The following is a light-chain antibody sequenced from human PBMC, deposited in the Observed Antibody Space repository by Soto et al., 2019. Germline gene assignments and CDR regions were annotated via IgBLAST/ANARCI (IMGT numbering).Light chain of an antibody. CDR1: QGINNY. Sequence: DIQMTQSPSSLSASIGDRVTITCRASQGINNYLAWYQQKPGKPPVFLIYDASTLQSGVPSRFRGSGSRTDFTLTINSLQPEDVANYYCQNYDSLPVTFGPGTKVEIK. V-gene: IGKV1-27*01. J-gene: IGKJ3*01. CDR3: QNYDSLPVT. CDR2: DAS.